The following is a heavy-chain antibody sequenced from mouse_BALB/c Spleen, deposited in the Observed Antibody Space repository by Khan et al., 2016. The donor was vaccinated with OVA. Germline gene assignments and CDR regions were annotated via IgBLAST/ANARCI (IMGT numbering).Heavy chain of an antibody. CDR2: INPSTDYT. D-gene: IGHD1-1*01. CDR3: ENHGSSSAWFTY. V-gene: IGHV1-7*01. J-gene: IGHJ3*01. CDR1: GYTFTNYW. Sequence: QVQLKQSGAELAKPGASVKMSCKASGYTFTNYWMHWVKQRPGQGLEWIGYINPSTDYTEYNQKFKDKATLTADKSSSTAYMQLSSLTSEDSAVYYCENHGSSSAWFTYWGQGTLVTVSA.